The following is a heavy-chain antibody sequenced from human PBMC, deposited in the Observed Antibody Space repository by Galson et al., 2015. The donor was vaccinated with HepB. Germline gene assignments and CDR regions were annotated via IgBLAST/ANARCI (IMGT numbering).Heavy chain of an antibody. J-gene: IGHJ6*02. CDR3: ARVLYGNYQYYGTDV. Sequence: LSLTCTVSGGSINNGDYYWSWIRQPPGKGLEWIGYIYYGGNTYCNPSLKSRVTISVDTSKNQFSLNLSSVTAADTAVYYCARVLYGNYQYYGTDVWGQGTTVTVSS. CDR2: IYYGGNT. CDR1: GGSINNGDYY. D-gene: IGHD2/OR15-2a*01. V-gene: IGHV4-30-4*01.